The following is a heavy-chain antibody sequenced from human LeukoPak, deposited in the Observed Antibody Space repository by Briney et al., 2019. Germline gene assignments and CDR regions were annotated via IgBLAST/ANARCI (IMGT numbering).Heavy chain of an antibody. Sequence: GRSLRLSCAASGFTFDDYAMHWVRQAPGKGLEWVSGISWNSGSIGYADSVKGRFTISRDNAKNSLYLQMNSLRAEDMALYYCAKDTGSSSWYYFDYWGQGTLVTVSS. CDR1: GFTFDDYA. D-gene: IGHD6-13*01. J-gene: IGHJ4*02. CDR2: ISWNSGSI. CDR3: AKDTGSSSWYYFDY. V-gene: IGHV3-9*03.